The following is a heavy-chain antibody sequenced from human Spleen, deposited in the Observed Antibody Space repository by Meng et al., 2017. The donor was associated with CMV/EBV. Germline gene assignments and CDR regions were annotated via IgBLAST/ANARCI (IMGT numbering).Heavy chain of an antibody. CDR1: GGTFSSYA. J-gene: IGHJ5*02. Sequence: SVKVSCKASGGTFSSYAISWVRQAPGQGLEWMGGIIPIFGIANYAQKFQGRVTITTDESTSTAYMELSSLRSEDTAVYYCARGDIVVVPAATLAGASTPLTQNWFDPWGQGTLVTVSS. D-gene: IGHD2-2*01. V-gene: IGHV1-69*05. CDR2: IIPIFGIA. CDR3: ARGDIVVVPAATLAGASTPLTQNWFDP.